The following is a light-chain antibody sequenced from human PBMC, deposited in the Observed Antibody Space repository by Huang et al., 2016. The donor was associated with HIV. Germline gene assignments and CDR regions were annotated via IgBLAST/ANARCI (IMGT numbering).Light chain of an antibody. CDR2: GAS. Sequence: EIVMTQSPGTLSVSPGERATLSCRASQGVANNVAWYQQKPGQTPRPLIHGASTRATGIPARLSGSASGTEFTLTISSLQTEDFAIYYCQQYNNWPPWTFGQGT. CDR3: QQYNNWPPWT. CDR1: QGVANN. V-gene: IGKV3D-15*01. J-gene: IGKJ1*01.